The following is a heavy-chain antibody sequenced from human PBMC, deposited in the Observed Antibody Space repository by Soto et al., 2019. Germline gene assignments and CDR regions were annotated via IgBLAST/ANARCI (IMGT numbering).Heavy chain of an antibody. Sequence: SETLSLTCTVSGGSVSSGSYYWSWIRQPPGKGLEWIGYIYYSGSTNYNPSLKSRVTISVDTSKNQFSLKLSSVTAADTAVYYCARKFPHYYDSSGYYYDYRGQGTLVTVSS. J-gene: IGHJ4*02. CDR1: GGSVSSGSYY. V-gene: IGHV4-61*01. D-gene: IGHD3-22*01. CDR3: ARKFPHYYDSSGYYYDY. CDR2: IYYSGST.